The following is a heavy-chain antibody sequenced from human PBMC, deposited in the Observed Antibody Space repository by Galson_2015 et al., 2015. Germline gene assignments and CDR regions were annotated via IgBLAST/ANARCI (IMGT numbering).Heavy chain of an antibody. CDR2: IIPIFGTA. D-gene: IGHD3-22*01. V-gene: IGHV1-69*13. CDR3: ASGGHYDSSGYYPFDI. Sequence: SVKVSCKASGYTFTSYAMHWVRQAPGQGLEWMGGIIPIFGTANYAQKFQGRVTITADESTSTAYMELSSLRSEDTAVYYCASGGHYDSSGYYPFDIWGQGTMVTVSS. J-gene: IGHJ3*02. CDR1: GYTFTSYA.